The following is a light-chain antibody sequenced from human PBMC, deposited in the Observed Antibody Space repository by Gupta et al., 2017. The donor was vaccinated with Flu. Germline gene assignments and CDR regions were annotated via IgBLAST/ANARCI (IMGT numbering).Light chain of an antibody. V-gene: IGKV3-20*01. CDR2: GAS. CDR3: QQYGSSPPGT. CDR1: QSVSSSY. J-gene: IGKJ1*01. Sequence: ELVLTQSPGTLSLSPRERATLSCRASQSVSSSYLAWYQQKPGQAPRLLIYGASSRATGIPDRFSGSGSGTDFTPTISRLEPEDFAVYYCQQYGSSPPGTFGQGTKVEIK.